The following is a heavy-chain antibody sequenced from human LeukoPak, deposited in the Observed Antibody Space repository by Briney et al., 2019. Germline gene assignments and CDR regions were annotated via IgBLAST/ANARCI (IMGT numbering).Heavy chain of an antibody. D-gene: IGHD3-3*01. V-gene: IGHV3-9*01. CDR2: ISWNGAYI. Sequence: PGKSLRLSCATSGFTFDDYGMHWVRQPPGKGLEWISGISWNGAYIRYADSVKGRFTISRDNAKNSLYLQMNSLRAEDTAVYYCARDRITIFGVVESWGQGTLVTVSS. J-gene: IGHJ4*02. CDR1: GFTFDDYG. CDR3: ARDRITIFGVVES.